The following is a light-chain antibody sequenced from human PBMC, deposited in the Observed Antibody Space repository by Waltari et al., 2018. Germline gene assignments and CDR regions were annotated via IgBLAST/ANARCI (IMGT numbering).Light chain of an antibody. CDR1: SLPKQY. V-gene: IGLV3-10*01. J-gene: IGLJ2*01. Sequence: YDLTQPPSVSVSPGQTAAITCSGDSLPKQYTFWYQQKSGQAPVLVMYDDNKRPSGIPGRFSGSSAGTVATLTITGAQVDDEADYYCYSKDTDGGSQGKIGGGTKLTVL. CDR2: DDN. CDR3: YSKDTDGGSQGK.